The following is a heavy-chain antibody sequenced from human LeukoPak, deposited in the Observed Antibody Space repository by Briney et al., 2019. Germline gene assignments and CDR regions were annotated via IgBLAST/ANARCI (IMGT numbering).Heavy chain of an antibody. CDR1: GGSISSGGYY. CDR3: ARFDYGDSNFDY. V-gene: IGHV4-31*03. Sequence: SQTLSLTCTVSGGSISSGGYYWSWIRQHPGKGLEWIGYTYYSGSTYYNPSLKSRVTISVDTSKNQFSLKLSSVTAADTAVYYCARFDYGDSNFDYWGQGTLVTVSS. J-gene: IGHJ4*02. CDR2: TYYSGST. D-gene: IGHD4-17*01.